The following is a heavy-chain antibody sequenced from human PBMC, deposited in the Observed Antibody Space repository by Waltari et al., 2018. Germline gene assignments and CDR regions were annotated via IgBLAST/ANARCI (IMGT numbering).Heavy chain of an antibody. Sequence: EVQLVESGGGLVEPGESLRLSCAASGFTFSNAYMTWGRQAPGKGLEWVGRVKSYTDGGRTEYAAPVKGRFIISRDDSKNTLYLQMNSLKTEDTAVYYCTTKLYSWGQGTLVTVSS. CDR2: VKSYTDGGRT. V-gene: IGHV3-15*05. CDR3: TTKLYS. J-gene: IGHJ5*02. D-gene: IGHD2-15*01. CDR1: GFTFSNAY.